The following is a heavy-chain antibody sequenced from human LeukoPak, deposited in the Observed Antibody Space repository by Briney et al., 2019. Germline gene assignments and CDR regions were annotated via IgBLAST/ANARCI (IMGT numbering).Heavy chain of an antibody. Sequence: SVKVSFTASGGTFSSYAISWVRQAPGQGLEWMGGIIPIFGTANYAQKFQGRVTITADESTSTAYMELSSLRSEDTAVYYCATGLYCGGDCYSLSLWGQGTLVTVSS. D-gene: IGHD2-21*02. CDR2: IIPIFGTA. CDR1: GGTFSSYA. J-gene: IGHJ4*02. CDR3: ATGLYCGGDCYSLSL. V-gene: IGHV1-69*13.